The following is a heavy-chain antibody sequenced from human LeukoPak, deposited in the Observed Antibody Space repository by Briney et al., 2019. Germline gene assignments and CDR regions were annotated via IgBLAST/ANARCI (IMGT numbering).Heavy chain of an antibody. V-gene: IGHV4-39*02. CDR2: IYYSGST. CDR3: AREEVADAFDY. Sequence: PSETLSLTCTVSGGSISSSSYYWGWIRQPPGKGLEWIGSIYYSGSTYYNPSLKSRVTISVDTSKNQFSLKLSSVTAADTAVYYCAREEVADAFDYWGQGTLVTVSS. D-gene: IGHD6-19*01. J-gene: IGHJ4*02. CDR1: GGSISSSSYY.